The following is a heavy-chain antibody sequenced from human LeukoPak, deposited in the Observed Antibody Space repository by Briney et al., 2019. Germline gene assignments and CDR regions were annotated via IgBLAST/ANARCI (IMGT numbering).Heavy chain of an antibody. J-gene: IGHJ6*02. CDR3: ARDPTVVVPAGDYYYYYGMDV. D-gene: IGHD2-2*01. Sequence: GGSLRLSCAASGFTFSSYATHWVRQAPGKGLEWVAVISYDGSNKYYADSVKGRFTISRDNSKNKLYLQMNSLRAEDTAVYYCARDPTVVVPAGDYYYYYGMDVWGQGTTVTVSS. V-gene: IGHV3-30-3*01. CDR1: GFTFSSYA. CDR2: ISYDGSNK.